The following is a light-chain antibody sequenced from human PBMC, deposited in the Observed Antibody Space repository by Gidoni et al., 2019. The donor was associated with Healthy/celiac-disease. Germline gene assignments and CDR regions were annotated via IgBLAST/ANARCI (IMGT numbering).Light chain of an antibody. CDR2: DAS. CDR1: KSVSSY. V-gene: IGKV3-11*01. J-gene: IGKJ4*01. CDR3: QQRSNWPPSLT. Sequence: EIVLTQSPATLSLSPGERATLPCRASKSVSSYLAWYQQKPGQAPRLLSYDASNRATGIPARFSGSGSGTDFTLTISSLEPEDFAVYYCQQRSNWPPSLTFGGGTKVEIK.